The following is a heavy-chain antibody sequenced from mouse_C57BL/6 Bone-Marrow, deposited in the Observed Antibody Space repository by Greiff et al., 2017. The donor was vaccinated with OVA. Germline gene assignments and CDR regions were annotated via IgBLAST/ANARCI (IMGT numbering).Heavy chain of an antibody. CDR2: ISSGSSTI. D-gene: IGHD1-1*01. J-gene: IGHJ4*01. V-gene: IGHV5-17*01. CDR3: TRPGSYYYAMDY. Sequence: EVHLVESGGGLVKPGGSLKLSCAASGFTFSDYGMHWVRQAPEQGLEWVAYISSGSSTIYYADTVKGRFTISRDNAKNTPFLQRTSLRSEDTAMYYCTRPGSYYYAMDYWGQGTSVTVSS. CDR1: GFTFSDYG.